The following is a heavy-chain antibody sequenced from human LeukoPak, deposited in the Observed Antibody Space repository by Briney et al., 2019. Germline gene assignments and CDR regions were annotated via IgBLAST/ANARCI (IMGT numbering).Heavy chain of an antibody. CDR2: IYQSGST. CDR1: GGSISSRNW. D-gene: IGHD6-13*01. J-gene: IGHJ4*02. CDR3: VTSSNWYVYFDY. V-gene: IGHV4-4*02. Sequence: SGTLSLTCAVSGGSISSRNWWSWVRQTPGKGLEWIGEIYQSGSTNYNPSLKSRITISIDTSKNQFSLKLSSVTATDTAVYYCVTSSNWYVYFDYWGQGTLVTVSS.